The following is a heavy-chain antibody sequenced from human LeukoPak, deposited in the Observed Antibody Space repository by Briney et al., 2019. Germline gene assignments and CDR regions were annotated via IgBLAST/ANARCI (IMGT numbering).Heavy chain of an antibody. Sequence: GGSLRLSCAASGFTFSSYGMHWVRQAPGKGLEWVAVISYDGSNKYYADSVKGRFTISRDNSKNTLYLQMNSLRAEDTAVYYCEAVAGRWGQGTLVTVSS. J-gene: IGHJ4*02. V-gene: IGHV3-30*03. D-gene: IGHD6-19*01. CDR1: GFTFSSYG. CDR3: EAVAGR. CDR2: ISYDGSNK.